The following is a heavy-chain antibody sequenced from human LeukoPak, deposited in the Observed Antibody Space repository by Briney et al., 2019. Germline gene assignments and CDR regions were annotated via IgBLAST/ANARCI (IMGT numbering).Heavy chain of an antibody. V-gene: IGHV1-2*02. CDR2: INPNSGST. D-gene: IGHD1-26*01. CDR3: ARGKVGATANFDY. J-gene: IGHJ4*02. CDR1: GYTFTGYY. Sequence: ASVKVSCKASGYTFTGYYMHWVRQAPGQGLEWMGWINPNSGSTNYAQKFQGRVTMTRDTSISTAYMELSRLRSDDTAVYYCARGKVGATANFDYWGQGTLVTVSS.